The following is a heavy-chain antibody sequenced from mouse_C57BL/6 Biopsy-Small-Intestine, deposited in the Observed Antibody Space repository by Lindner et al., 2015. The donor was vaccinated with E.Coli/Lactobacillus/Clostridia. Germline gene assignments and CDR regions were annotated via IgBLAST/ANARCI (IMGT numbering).Heavy chain of an antibody. J-gene: IGHJ3*01. CDR3: ASGTARATFAY. CDR1: GFNIKDDY. CDR2: IDPASGNT. V-gene: IGHV14-3*01. D-gene: IGHD3-2*01. Sequence: VQLQESGAELVRPGASVKLSCTASGFNIKDDYMHWVKQRPEQGLEWIGRIDPASGNTKFAPKFRDKATITADTSSNTAYLQLSSLASEDTAVYYCASGTARATFAYWGQGTLVTVSA.